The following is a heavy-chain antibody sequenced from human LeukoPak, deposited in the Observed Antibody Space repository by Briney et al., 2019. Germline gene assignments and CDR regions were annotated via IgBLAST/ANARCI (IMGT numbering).Heavy chain of an antibody. D-gene: IGHD4-17*01. V-gene: IGHV4-59*01. Sequence: PSETLSLTCTVSDDSITMYYWSWIRQPPGKGLEWIGYIYSSGSTSYKSSLKSRVTISVDTSKNQFSLRLSSVTAADTAVYYCARTYGDYYFDYWGQGTLVTVSS. J-gene: IGHJ4*02. CDR2: IYSSGST. CDR3: ARTYGDYYFDY. CDR1: DDSITMYY.